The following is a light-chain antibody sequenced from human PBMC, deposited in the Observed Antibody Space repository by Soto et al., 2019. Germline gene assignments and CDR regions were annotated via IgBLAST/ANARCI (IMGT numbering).Light chain of an antibody. Sequence: DIQMTQSPSSLSASVGNRVTITCRASQCISTYLNWYQKKPGKAPNLLIYDASRLQSGVPSRFSGSGGGTDFTLSLSSVQPEEFATYFCQQSYMAPITFGQGTQLEI. CDR2: DAS. V-gene: IGKV1-39*01. CDR3: QQSYMAPIT. J-gene: IGKJ5*01. CDR1: QCISTY.